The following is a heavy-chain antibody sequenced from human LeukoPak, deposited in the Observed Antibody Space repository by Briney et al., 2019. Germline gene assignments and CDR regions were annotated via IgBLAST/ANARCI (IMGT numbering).Heavy chain of an antibody. CDR1: GFTVRINY. Sequence: GGSLRLSCAASGFTVRINYMSWVRQAPGRGLEWASVIYSGVSTYYADSVKGRFTISRDNSKNTLYLQMNSLRAEDTAVYYCAKENSFQLLQREYYFDYWGQGTLVTVSS. V-gene: IGHV3-53*01. CDR2: IYSGVST. J-gene: IGHJ4*02. D-gene: IGHD2-2*01. CDR3: AKENSFQLLQREYYFDY.